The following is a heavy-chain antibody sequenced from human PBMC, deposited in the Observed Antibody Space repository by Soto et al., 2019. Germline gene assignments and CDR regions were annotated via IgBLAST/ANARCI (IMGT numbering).Heavy chain of an antibody. Sequence: QVQLVQSGAEVKKPGASVKVSCKASGYTFTSYAMHWVRQAPGQRLEWMGWINAGNGNTKYSQKFQGRVTITRDTSGIPSYTERNSLGTEDTAVYFCAREGRGGGLGAVVSVYSPYYFDYWGQGTLVTVSS. J-gene: IGHJ4*02. CDR3: AREGRGGGLGAVVSVYSPYYFDY. V-gene: IGHV1-3*01. CDR1: GYTFTSYA. CDR2: INAGNGNT. D-gene: IGHD3-22*01.